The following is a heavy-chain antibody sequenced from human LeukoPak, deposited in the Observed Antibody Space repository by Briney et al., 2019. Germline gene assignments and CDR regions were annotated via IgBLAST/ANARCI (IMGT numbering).Heavy chain of an antibody. CDR1: GFTFSSYA. J-gene: IGHJ4*02. D-gene: IGHD5-12*01. Sequence: LPGGSLRLSCAASGFTFSSYAMSWVRQAPGKGLEWVSAISGSGGSTYYADSVKGRFTISRDNSKNTLYLQMSSLRAEDTAVYYCAKELQFSRGYPLRGGQGTLVTVSS. CDR3: AKELQFSRGYPLR. CDR2: ISGSGGST. V-gene: IGHV3-23*01.